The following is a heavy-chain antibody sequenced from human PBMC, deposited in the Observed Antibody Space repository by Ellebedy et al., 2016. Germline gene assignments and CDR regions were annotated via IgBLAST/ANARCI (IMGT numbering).Heavy chain of an antibody. CDR2: IGTAGDT. V-gene: IGHV3-13*04. D-gene: IGHD3-22*01. J-gene: IGHJ4*02. CDR1: GFTFSSYD. CDR3: ARGAPSLGYYDSSGYSLPHFDY. Sequence: GGSLRLXXAASGFTFSSYDMHWVRQATGKGLEWVSAIGTAGDTYYPGSVKGRFTISRENAKNSLYLQMNSLRAGDTAVYYCARGAPSLGYYDSSGYSLPHFDYWGQGTLVTVSS.